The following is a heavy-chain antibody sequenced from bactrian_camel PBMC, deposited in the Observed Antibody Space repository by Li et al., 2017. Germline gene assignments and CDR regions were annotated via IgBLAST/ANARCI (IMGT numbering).Heavy chain of an antibody. Sequence: VQLVESGGASVEPGKSLRLSCAMSVDTLGTFCVGWVRQAPGKGLEWVSTIVSGGGTTYYADAKKGRFTISRDNAKNTLYLQMNSLKPEDTAMYYCAAKGGTYCSGGLDYWGQGTQVTVS. CDR1: VDTLGTFC. J-gene: IGHJ4*01. D-gene: IGHD2*01. CDR2: IVSGGGTT. CDR3: AAKGGTYCSGGLDY. V-gene: IGHV3S32*01.